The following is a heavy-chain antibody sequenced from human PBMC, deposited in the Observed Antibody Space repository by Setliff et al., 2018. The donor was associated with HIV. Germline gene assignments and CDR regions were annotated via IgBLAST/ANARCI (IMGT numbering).Heavy chain of an antibody. CDR2: IYYSGNT. Sequence: ETLSLTCSVSGDSIFTSTYYWGWIRQPPGKRLEWIGSIYYSGNTYYNPSLKSRVTISVDTSKNQFFLNLSSVTATDSAVYYCARLGRPYSGQGWFDPWGQGTLVTVS. D-gene: IGHD5-12*01. J-gene: IGHJ5*02. V-gene: IGHV4-39*01. CDR3: ARLGRPYSGQGWFDP. CDR1: GDSIFTSTYY.